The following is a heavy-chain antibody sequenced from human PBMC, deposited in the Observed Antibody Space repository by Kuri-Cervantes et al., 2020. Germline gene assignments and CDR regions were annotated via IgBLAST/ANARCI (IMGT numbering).Heavy chain of an antibody. D-gene: IGHD3-9*01. CDR2: INPNSGGT. J-gene: IGHJ6*02. CDR3: ARVPQYYDILTGYLTYYYYYYGMDV. V-gene: IGHV1-2*02. CDR1: GYTFTGYY. Sequence: ASVKVSCKASGYTFTGYYIHWVRQAPGQGLEWMGWINPNSGGTNYAQKFQGRVTMTRDTSISTAYMELSRLRSDDTAVYYCARVPQYYDILTGYLTYYYYYYGMDVWGQGTTVTVSS.